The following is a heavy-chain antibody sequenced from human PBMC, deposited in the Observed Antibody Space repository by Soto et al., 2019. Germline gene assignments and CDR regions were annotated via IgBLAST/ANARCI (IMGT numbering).Heavy chain of an antibody. J-gene: IGHJ6*02. D-gene: IGHD3-10*01. CDR1: GFSFRSYG. CDR2: ISYDGNNK. Sequence: GGSLRLACAASGFSFRSYGMHWVRQAPGKGLEWVAVISYDGNNKYYADSVKGRLTISRDSSKNTLYLQLNSLRAEDTAVYYCATGEYYFGSGRPSNAIVVRGQGITLT. CDR3: ATGEYYFGSGRPSNAIVV. V-gene: IGHV3-30*03.